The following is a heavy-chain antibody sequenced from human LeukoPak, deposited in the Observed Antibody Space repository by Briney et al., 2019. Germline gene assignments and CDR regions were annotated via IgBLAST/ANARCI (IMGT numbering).Heavy chain of an antibody. V-gene: IGHV1-69*04. CDR3: ARFSSRGSYFYYFNY. J-gene: IGHJ4*02. CDR2: IIPILGIA. D-gene: IGHD1-26*01. Sequence: SVKVSCKASGYTFTSYAISWVRQAPGQGLEWMGRIIPILGIANYAQKFQGRVTITADKSTSTAYMELSSLRSEDTAVYYCARFSSRGSYFYYFNYWGQGTLVTVSS. CDR1: GYTFTSYA.